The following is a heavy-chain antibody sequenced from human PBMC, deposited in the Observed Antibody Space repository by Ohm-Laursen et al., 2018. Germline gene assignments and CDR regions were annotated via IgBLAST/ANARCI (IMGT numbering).Heavy chain of an antibody. CDR3: ARAVRNQLVSDY. D-gene: IGHD1-1*01. CDR1: GYTFTTYD. CDR2: MNPNSGNT. V-gene: IGHV1-8*02. J-gene: IGHJ4*02. Sequence: GASVKVSCKASGYTFTTYDITWVRQAAGRGPEWMGWMNPNSGNTGYAQKFRDRVTMTSDTSISTAYMELYGLTSEDTAAYYCARAVRNQLVSDYWGQGTLVTVSS.